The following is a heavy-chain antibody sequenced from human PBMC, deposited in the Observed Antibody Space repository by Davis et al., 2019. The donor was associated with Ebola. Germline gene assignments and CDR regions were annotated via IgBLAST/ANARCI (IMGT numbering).Heavy chain of an antibody. V-gene: IGHV3-64*04. D-gene: IGHD5-12*01. Sequence: GESLKISCSASGFTFSSYAMHWVRQAPGKGLEYVSAISSNGGSTYYADSVKGRFTISRDNSKNTLYLQMNSLRAEDTAVYYGGRNLPRPYSGYNLEYWGQGILVTVSS. CDR2: ISSNGGST. CDR3: GRNLPRPYSGYNLEY. J-gene: IGHJ4*02. CDR1: GFTFSSYA.